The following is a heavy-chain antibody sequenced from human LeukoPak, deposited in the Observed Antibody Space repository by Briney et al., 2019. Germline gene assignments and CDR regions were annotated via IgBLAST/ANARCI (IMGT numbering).Heavy chain of an antibody. Sequence: PGGSLRLSCAASGFTFSSYAMSWVRQAPGKGLEWVSAISGSGGSTYYADSVKGRFTISRDNSKNTLYLQMNSLRAEDTAVYYCAKDLNYYDSSGSEYWGQGTLVTVSS. V-gene: IGHV3-23*01. CDR3: AKDLNYYDSSGSEY. D-gene: IGHD3-22*01. J-gene: IGHJ4*02. CDR1: GFTFSSYA. CDR2: ISGSGGST.